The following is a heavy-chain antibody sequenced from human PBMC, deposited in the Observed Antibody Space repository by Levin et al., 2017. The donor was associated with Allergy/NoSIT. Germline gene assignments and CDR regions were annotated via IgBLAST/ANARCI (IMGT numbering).Heavy chain of an antibody. V-gene: IGHV1-69*04. CDR2: IIPILGIA. CDR3: ARDGRMDHIVVVTAPGDAFDI. CDR1: GGTFSSYP. Sequence: SVKVSCKASGGTFSSYPISWVRQAPGQGLEWMGRIIPILGIANYAQKFQGRVTITADKSTSTAYMELSSLRSEDTAVYYCARDGRMDHIVVVTAPGDAFDIWGQGTMVTVSS. J-gene: IGHJ3*02. D-gene: IGHD2-21*02.